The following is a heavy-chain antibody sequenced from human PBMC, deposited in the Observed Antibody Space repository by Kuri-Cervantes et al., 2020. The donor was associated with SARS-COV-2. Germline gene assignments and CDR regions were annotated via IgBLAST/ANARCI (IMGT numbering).Heavy chain of an antibody. Sequence: GESLKISCAASGFTSNNYGMHWVRQAPGMGLEWVALISYDGANKNYADSVKGRFTISRDNSQNTLYLHMKSLRSEDTAMYYCAKDRVGVQDFWGQGTLVTVSS. CDR3: AKDRVGVQDF. CDR1: GFTSNNYG. V-gene: IGHV3-30*18. D-gene: IGHD2-21*01. J-gene: IGHJ4*02. CDR2: ISYDGANK.